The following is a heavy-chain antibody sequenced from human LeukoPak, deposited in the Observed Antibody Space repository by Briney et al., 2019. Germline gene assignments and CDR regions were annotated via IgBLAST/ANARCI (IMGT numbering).Heavy chain of an antibody. CDR2: ISSSGSTI. J-gene: IGHJ4*02. CDR1: GFTFSSYS. V-gene: IGHV3-48*04. CDR3: ARDSVLIEY. Sequence: PGGSLRLSCAASGFTFSSYSMNWVRQAPGKGLEWVSYISSSGSTIYYADSVKGRFTISRDNAKNSLYLQMNSLRAEDTAVYYCARDSVLIEYWGQGTLVTVSS.